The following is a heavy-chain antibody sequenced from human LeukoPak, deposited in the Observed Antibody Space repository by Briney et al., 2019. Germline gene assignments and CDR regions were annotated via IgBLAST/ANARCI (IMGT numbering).Heavy chain of an antibody. D-gene: IGHD2/OR15-2a*01. CDR2: VHDSGSI. J-gene: IGHJ1*01. CDR1: GAFITSHY. CDR3: ARLLGAEYFQH. V-gene: IGHV4-59*08. Sequence: SSETLSLTCTVSGAFITSHYWSWIRQPPEKGLEWIGYVHDSGSIRYNPSLESRVIISLDTSKNQFSLMLTSVTATDTAVYYCARLLGAEYFQHWGQGTLVTVSS.